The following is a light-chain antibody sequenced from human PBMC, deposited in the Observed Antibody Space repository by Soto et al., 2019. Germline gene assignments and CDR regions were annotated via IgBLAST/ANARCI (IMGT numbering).Light chain of an antibody. CDR2: ATS. J-gene: IGLJ3*02. Sequence: QSALTQPAAVSGSPGQSITISCTGTSSDVGNYNLVSWYQQYPGKAPKLMIYATSKRPSGVSNRFSGSKSGDTATLTISGLQAEYEAVYYCTSFARGSTLVFGGGTKLTVL. CDR1: SSDVGNYNL. CDR3: TSFARGSTLV. V-gene: IGLV2-23*01.